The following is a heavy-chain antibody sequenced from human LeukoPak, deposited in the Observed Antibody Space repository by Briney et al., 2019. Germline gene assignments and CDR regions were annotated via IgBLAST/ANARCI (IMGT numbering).Heavy chain of an antibody. CDR3: ASPVVVTDFDY. D-gene: IGHD2-21*02. CDR2: ISGSGGST. CDR1: GGTFSSYA. J-gene: IGHJ4*02. Sequence: SCKASGGTFSSYAISWVRQAPGKGLEWVSAISGSGGSTYYADSVKGRFTISRDNSKNTLYLQMNSLRAEDTAVYYCASPVVVTDFDYWGQGTLVTVSS. V-gene: IGHV3-23*01.